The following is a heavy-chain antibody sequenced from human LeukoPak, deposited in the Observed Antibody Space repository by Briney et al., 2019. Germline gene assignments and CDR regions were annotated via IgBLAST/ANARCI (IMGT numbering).Heavy chain of an antibody. J-gene: IGHJ4*02. Sequence: SETLSLTCTVSGGSISSYYWSWIRQPPGKGLEWIGYIYTSGSTNYNPSPKSRVTISVDTSKNQFSLKLSSVTAADTAVYYCARLADSSSSFDYWGQGTLVTVSS. D-gene: IGHD6-6*01. CDR1: GGSISSYY. V-gene: IGHV4-4*09. CDR2: IYTSGST. CDR3: ARLADSSSSFDY.